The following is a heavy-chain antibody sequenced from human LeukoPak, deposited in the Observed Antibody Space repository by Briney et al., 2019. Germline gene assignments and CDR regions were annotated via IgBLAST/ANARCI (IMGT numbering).Heavy chain of an antibody. J-gene: IGHJ4*02. D-gene: IGHD2-2*02. CDR2: IIPILGIA. CDR1: GGTFSSYA. V-gene: IGHV1-69*04. CDR3: ARVPIVVVPAAIRQYYFDY. Sequence: GASVKVSCKASGGTFSSYAISWVRQAPGQGLEWMGRIIPILGIANYAQKFQGRVTITADKSTSTAYMELGSLRSEDTAVYYCARVPIVVVPAAIRQYYFDYWGQGTLVTVSS.